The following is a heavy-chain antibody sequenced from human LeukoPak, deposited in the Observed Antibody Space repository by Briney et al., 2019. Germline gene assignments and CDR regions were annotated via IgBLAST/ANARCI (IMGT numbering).Heavy chain of an antibody. Sequence: SETLSLTCTVSGGSISSYYWSWIRQPPGKGLEWIGYIYYSGSTNYNPSLKSRVTISVDTSKNQFSLKLSSVTAADTAVYYCARHLGGVTPNWFDPWGQGTLVTVFS. D-gene: IGHD3-16*01. V-gene: IGHV4-59*01. J-gene: IGHJ5*02. CDR2: IYYSGST. CDR1: GGSISSYY. CDR3: ARHLGGVTPNWFDP.